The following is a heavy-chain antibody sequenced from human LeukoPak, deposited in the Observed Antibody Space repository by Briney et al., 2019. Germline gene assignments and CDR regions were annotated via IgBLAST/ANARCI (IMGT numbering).Heavy chain of an antibody. J-gene: IGHJ4*02. CDR2: LDPSDSYT. CDR3: ARLRDGSLDY. CDR1: RYHFTSYW. Sequence: GESLKISCKGSRYHFTSYWISWVRQMPGKGLEWMGRLDPSDSYTNYSPSFQGHVTISADKSISTAYLQWSSLKASDTAMYYCARLRDGSLDYWGQGTLVTVSS. V-gene: IGHV5-10-1*01.